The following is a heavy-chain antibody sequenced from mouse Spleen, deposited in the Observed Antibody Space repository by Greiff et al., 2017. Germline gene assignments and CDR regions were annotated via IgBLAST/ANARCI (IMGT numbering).Heavy chain of an antibody. J-gene: IGHJ4*01. Sequence: QVQLQQPGAELVRPGSSVKLSCKASGYTFTSYWMDWVKQRPGQGLEWIGNIYPSDSETHYNQKFKDKATLTVDKSSSTAYMQLSSLTSEDSAVYYCARPAGNGAMDYWGQGTSVTVSS. CDR3: ARPAGNGAMDY. V-gene: IGHV1-61*01. CDR1: GYTFTSYW. CDR2: IYPSDSET.